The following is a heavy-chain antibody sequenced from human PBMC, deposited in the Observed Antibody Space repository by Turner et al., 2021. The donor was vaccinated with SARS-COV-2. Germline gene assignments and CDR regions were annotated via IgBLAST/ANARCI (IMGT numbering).Heavy chain of an antibody. CDR3: ARSSGGSYKSWFDP. J-gene: IGHJ5*02. Sequence: QVQLVESGGGVVQPGRSLRLSCAASGFTFSSYAMHWVRQAPGKGLEWVAVISYDGSNKYYAVSVKGRFTISRDNSKNTLYLQMNSLRAEDAAVYYCARSSGGSYKSWFDPWGQGTLVTVSS. CDR2: ISYDGSNK. D-gene: IGHD2-15*01. CDR1: GFTFSSYA. V-gene: IGHV3-30-3*01.